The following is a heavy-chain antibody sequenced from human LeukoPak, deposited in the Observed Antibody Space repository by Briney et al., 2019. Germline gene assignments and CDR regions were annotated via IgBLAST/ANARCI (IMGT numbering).Heavy chain of an antibody. CDR3: AREVAI. CDR2: NNTANGNT. V-gene: IGHV1-3*04. CDR1: GYKFTNYV. J-gene: IGHJ4*02. Sequence: ASVKVSCKASGYKFTNYVMHWVRQTPGQRLEWMGWNNTANGNTNCSQKFQGRVTITRDTPATTVYMELTSLRSEDTAVYYCAREVAIWGQGTLVTVSS.